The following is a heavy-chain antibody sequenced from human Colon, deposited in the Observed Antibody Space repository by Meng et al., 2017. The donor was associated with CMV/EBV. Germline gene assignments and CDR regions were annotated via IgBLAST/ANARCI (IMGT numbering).Heavy chain of an antibody. CDR3: AKGGAFCSDGTCSSPFDY. CDR2: IGENGYVT. CDR1: GLTLRTCG. V-gene: IGHV3-23*01. Sequence: GGSLRLSCSASGLTLRTCGMRWVRQAPGKGLEWVSSIGENGYVTHDADSVKGRFTISRDNSRNTLFLEMNSLRADDTAVYFCAKGGAFCSDGTCSSPFDYWGQGTLVTVSS. J-gene: IGHJ4*02. D-gene: IGHD2-15*01.